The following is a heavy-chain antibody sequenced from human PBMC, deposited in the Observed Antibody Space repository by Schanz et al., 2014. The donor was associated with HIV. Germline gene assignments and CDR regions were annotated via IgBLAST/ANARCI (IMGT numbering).Heavy chain of an antibody. Sequence: VQLVESGGGLVQPGGSLRLSCAASGFTFSSYGMHWVRQAPGKGLEWVAAMWYDESHKGYADSVKGRFTISRDNSKNTLYLEMNSLRPEDTAVYYCATDFSSSWFFDNWGQGTLVTVSS. D-gene: IGHD6-13*01. CDR3: ATDFSSSWFFDN. CDR2: MWYDESHK. V-gene: IGHV3-33*08. CDR1: GFTFSSYG. J-gene: IGHJ4*02.